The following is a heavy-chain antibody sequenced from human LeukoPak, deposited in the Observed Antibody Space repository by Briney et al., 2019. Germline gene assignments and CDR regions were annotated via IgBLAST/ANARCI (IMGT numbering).Heavy chain of an antibody. V-gene: IGHV4-39*07. J-gene: IGHJ3*02. Sequence: SETLSLTCTVSGGSISTSSYYWGWVRQPPGKGLEWIGNIFYSGSTYYSPSLKSRVTISLDTSKNQFSLKLSSVTAAETAVYYCARGLTPDAFDIWGQGTMVTVSS. CDR2: IFYSGST. CDR3: ARGLTPDAFDI. CDR1: GGSISTSSYY.